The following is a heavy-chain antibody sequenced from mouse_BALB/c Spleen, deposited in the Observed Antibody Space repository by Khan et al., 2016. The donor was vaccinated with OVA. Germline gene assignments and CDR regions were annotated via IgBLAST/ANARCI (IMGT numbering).Heavy chain of an antibody. V-gene: IGHV1S132*01. CDR3: ARGYFGNYEFAY. J-gene: IGHJ3*01. CDR2: IFPGTGTT. D-gene: IGHD2-1*01. CDR1: GYTFTSYW. Sequence: QVQLQQSGAELVKPGASVKLSCKTSGYTFTSYWIQWVKQMPGQGLGWIGQIFPGTGTTYYNENFKGKATLTVDTSSNTAYMQFSSLTSEDSAVYFCARGYFGNYEFAYWGQGTLVTVSP.